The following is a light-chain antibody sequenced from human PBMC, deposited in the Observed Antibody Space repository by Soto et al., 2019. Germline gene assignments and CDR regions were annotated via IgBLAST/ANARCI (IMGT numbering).Light chain of an antibody. J-gene: IGLJ1*01. V-gene: IGLV2-14*01. CDR2: DVS. Sequence: QSALAQPASVSGSPRQSIAISCTGTSSDVGRYNYVSWFQQHPGKAPKLMIYDVSNRPSGVSDRFSGSKSGNTASLTISGLQAEDEADYYCSSYTSSNTFVFGTGTKVTVL. CDR1: SSDVGRYNY. CDR3: SSYTSSNTFV.